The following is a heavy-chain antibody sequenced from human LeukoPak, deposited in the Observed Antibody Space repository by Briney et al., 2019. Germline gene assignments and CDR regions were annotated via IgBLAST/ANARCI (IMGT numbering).Heavy chain of an antibody. D-gene: IGHD3-10*01. CDR2: IYYSGST. CDR1: GGSISSYY. CDR3: ARASSYGPGDFDY. Sequence: SETLPLTCTVSGGSISSYYWSWIRQPPGKGLEWIGYIYYSGSTNYNPSLKSRVTISVDTSKNQFSLKLSSVTAADTAVYYCARASSYGPGDFDYWGQGTLVTVSS. V-gene: IGHV4-59*01. J-gene: IGHJ4*02.